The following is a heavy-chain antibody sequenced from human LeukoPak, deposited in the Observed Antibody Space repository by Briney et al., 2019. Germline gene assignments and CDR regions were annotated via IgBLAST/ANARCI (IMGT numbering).Heavy chain of an antibody. J-gene: IGHJ4*02. Sequence: GGSLRLSCAASGFTFSSYSMNWVRQAPGKGLEWVSSISSSSYIYYADSVKGRFTISRDNAKNSLYLQMNSLRAEDTAVYYCARAWRSFYGDYFPDDYWGQGTLVTVSS. CDR1: GFTFSSYS. D-gene: IGHD4-17*01. CDR3: ARAWRSFYGDYFPDDY. CDR2: ISSSSYI. V-gene: IGHV3-21*01.